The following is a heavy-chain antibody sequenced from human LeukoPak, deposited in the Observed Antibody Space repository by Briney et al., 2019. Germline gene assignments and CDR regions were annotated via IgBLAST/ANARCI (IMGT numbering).Heavy chain of an antibody. V-gene: IGHV3-49*04. Sequence: QPGGSLRLSCTASGFTFGDYAMSWVRQAPGKGLEWVGFIRSKAYGGTTEYAASVKGRFTISRDDSKSIAYLQMNSLKTEDTAVYYCTRGPRYYDSSGYYYLDHWGQGTLVTVSS. CDR1: GFTFGDYA. D-gene: IGHD3-22*01. J-gene: IGHJ4*02. CDR2: IRSKAYGGTT. CDR3: TRGPRYYDSSGYYYLDH.